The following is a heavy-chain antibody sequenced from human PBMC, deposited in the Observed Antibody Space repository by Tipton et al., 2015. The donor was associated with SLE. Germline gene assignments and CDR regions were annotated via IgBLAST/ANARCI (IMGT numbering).Heavy chain of an antibody. Sequence: TLSLTCAVYGGSFSGYYWSWIRQPPGKGLEWIGYIYYSGSTYYNPSLKSRVTISVGTSKNQFSLKLSSVTAADTAVYYCAREGADDCLDYWGQGTLVTVSS. D-gene: IGHD2-21*02. CDR2: IYYSGST. J-gene: IGHJ4*02. CDR3: AREGADDCLDY. CDR1: GGSFSGYY. V-gene: IGHV4-34*01.